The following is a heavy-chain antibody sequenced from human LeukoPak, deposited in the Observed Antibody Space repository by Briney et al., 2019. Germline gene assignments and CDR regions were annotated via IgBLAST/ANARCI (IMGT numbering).Heavy chain of an antibody. Sequence: GESLKISCKGSGYSFTSYWIGWVRQMPGKGLEWMGIIYPGDSDTRYSPSFQGQVTISADKSISTAYLQWSSLKASDTAMYYCARGTWELLGRGAFDIWGQGTMVTVSS. V-gene: IGHV5-51*01. CDR2: IYPGDSDT. D-gene: IGHD1-26*01. CDR1: GYSFTSYW. J-gene: IGHJ3*02. CDR3: ARGTWELLGRGAFDI.